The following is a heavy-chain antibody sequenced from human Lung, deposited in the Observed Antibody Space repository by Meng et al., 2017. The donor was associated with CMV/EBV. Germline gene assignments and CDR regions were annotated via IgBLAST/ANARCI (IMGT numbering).Heavy chain of an antibody. V-gene: IGHV1-2*02. D-gene: IGHD3-3*01. CDR3: ARDASAGVCSGYQEY. CDR1: GYTFTDFS. Sequence: ASXXVSXKASGYTFTDFSIHWVRLAPGQGLEWMGRINPYSGDTHFAQNFQGRVTMTRDTSISTAYMELTSLKSDDTAIYYCARDASAGVCSGYQEYWGQGAXVTVSS. CDR2: INPYSGDT. J-gene: IGHJ4*02.